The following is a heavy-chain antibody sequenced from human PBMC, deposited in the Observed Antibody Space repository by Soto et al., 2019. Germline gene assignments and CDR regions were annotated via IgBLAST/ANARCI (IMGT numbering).Heavy chain of an antibody. D-gene: IGHD3-10*01. V-gene: IGHV3-48*02. J-gene: IGHJ5*02. CDR1: GFTFSSYS. CDR3: ARDTGYYGSGSYFWFDP. Sequence: GGSLRLSCAASGFTFSSYSMNWVRQAPGKGLEWVSYISSSSSTIYYADSVKGRFTISRDNAKNSLYLQMNSLRDEDTAVYYCARDTGYYGSGSYFWFDPWGQRTLVTVSS. CDR2: ISSSSSTI.